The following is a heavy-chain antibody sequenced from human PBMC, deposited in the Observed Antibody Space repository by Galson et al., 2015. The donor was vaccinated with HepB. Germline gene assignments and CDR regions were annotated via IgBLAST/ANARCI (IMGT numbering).Heavy chain of an antibody. J-gene: IGHJ6*02. V-gene: IGHV3-7*03. Sequence: SLRLSCAASGFTFSSYWMSWVRQAPGKGLEWVANIKPDGSDKYYVDFLRGRFTISRYNAKNSLYLQINSLRTEDTAVYYCARLNVHTVYYYYYGMDVWGQGTTVTVSS. D-gene: IGHD5-18*01. CDR1: GFTFSSYW. CDR2: IKPDGSDK. CDR3: ARLNVHTVYYYYYGMDV.